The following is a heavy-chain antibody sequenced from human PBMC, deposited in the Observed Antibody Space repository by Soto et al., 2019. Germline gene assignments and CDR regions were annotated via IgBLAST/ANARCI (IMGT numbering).Heavy chain of an antibody. J-gene: IGHJ4*02. CDR1: GFTFSSYA. D-gene: IGHD3-3*01. Sequence: PGGSLRLSCAASGFTFSSYAMHWVRQAPGKGLEWVAVISYDGSNKYYADSVKGRFTISRDNSKNTLYLQMNSLRAEDTAVYYCARALKASSYYDFWSGSSMLYWGQGTLVTVSS. CDR3: ARALKASSYYDFWSGSSMLY. CDR2: ISYDGSNK. V-gene: IGHV3-30-3*01.